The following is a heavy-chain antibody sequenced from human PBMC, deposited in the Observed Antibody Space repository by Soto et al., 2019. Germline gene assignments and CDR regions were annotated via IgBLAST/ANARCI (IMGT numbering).Heavy chain of an antibody. V-gene: IGHV3-74*03. CDR1: GFIFSNHW. CDR2: INNDGSDT. J-gene: IGHJ4*02. CDR3: VRDVYYTFDY. D-gene: IGHD3-22*01. Sequence: PGGSLRLSCAASGFIFSNHWMYWVRQAPGKGLAWVSHINNDGSDTKYSDSVKGRFTISRDNAKNTLYLQLNSLTAEDTAVYYCVRDVYYTFDYWGLGTLVTVSS.